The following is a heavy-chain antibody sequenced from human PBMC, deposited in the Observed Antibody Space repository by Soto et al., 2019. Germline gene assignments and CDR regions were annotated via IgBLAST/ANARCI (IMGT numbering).Heavy chain of an antibody. J-gene: IGHJ4*02. CDR2: TIPMFATA. Sequence: QVQLVQSGAEVKKPGSSVKVSCKASGGSFSNYIFSWVRQAPGQGLEWMGGTIPMFATAQYAQKLQGRVTITADESTSTVYMDLTSLRSDDTAVYYCERGLFGQQWLVGFDTWGQGTLVTVSS. CDR1: GGSFSNYI. V-gene: IGHV1-69*01. CDR3: ERGLFGQQWLVGFDT. D-gene: IGHD6-19*01.